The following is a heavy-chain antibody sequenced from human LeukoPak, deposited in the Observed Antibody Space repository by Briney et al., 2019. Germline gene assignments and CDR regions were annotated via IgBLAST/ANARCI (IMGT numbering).Heavy chain of an antibody. D-gene: IGHD5-18*01. CDR3: ARDGYSYGSGYYYYYMDV. Sequence: GSLRLSCAASGFIFSSYSMNWVRQAPGKGLEWVSSIGSSSSYIYYADSVKGRFTISRDNAKNSLYLQMNSLRAEDTAVYYCARDGYSYGSGYYYYYMDVWGKGTTVTISS. CDR2: IGSSSSYI. V-gene: IGHV3-21*01. J-gene: IGHJ6*03. CDR1: GFIFSSYS.